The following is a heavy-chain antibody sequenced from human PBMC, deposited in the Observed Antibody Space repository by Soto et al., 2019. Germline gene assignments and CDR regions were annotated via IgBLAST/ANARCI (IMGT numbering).Heavy chain of an antibody. Sequence: QVQLVQSGAEVKKPGSSVKVSCTASEGTFSSYAISWVRQAPRQAIEWMGGIIPIFGTANYAQKFQGRVTITADESTSTAYMELSSLSSEDTAVYYGARDVGEGLSHSGSYYPFDYWGQGTLVTVSS. CDR3: ARDVGEGLSHSGSYYPFDY. CDR1: EGTFSSYA. V-gene: IGHV1-69*01. D-gene: IGHD1-26*01. J-gene: IGHJ4*02. CDR2: IIPIFGTA.